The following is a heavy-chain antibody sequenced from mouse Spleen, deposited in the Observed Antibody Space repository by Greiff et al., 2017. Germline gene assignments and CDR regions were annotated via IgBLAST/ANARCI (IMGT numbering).Heavy chain of an antibody. V-gene: IGHV2-6-1*01. CDR2: IWSDGST. Sequence: QVQLKESGPGLVAPSQSLSITCTISGFSLTSYGVHWVRQPPGKGLEWLVVIWSDGSTTYNSALKSRLSISKDNSKSQVFLKMNSLQTDDTAMYYCARHWNGVYAMDYWGQGTSVTVSS. CDR1: GFSLTSYG. J-gene: IGHJ4*01. CDR3: ARHWNGVYAMDY.